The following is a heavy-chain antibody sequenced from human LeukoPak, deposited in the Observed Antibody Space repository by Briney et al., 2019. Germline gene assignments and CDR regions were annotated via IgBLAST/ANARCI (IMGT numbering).Heavy chain of an antibody. CDR3: ARDFASTGPYFPFDY. Sequence: GGSLRLSCSASGFTFSSYAMHWVRQAPGKGLEWVAVISYDGSNKYYADSVKGRFTIPRDNSKNTLYLQMNSLRAEDTAVYYCARDFASTGPYFPFDYWGQGTLVTVSS. J-gene: IGHJ4*02. CDR1: GFTFSSYA. V-gene: IGHV3-30-3*01. CDR2: ISYDGSNK. D-gene: IGHD2-2*01.